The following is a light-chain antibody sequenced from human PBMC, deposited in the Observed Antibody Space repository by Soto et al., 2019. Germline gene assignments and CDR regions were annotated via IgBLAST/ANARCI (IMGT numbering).Light chain of an antibody. V-gene: IGKV3-20*01. CDR3: QQYGSSPLT. CDR1: QSVSSSY. J-gene: IGKJ1*01. Sequence: EIVLTQSPATLSFSPGERATLSCRASQSVSSSYLAWYQQKPGQAPSLLIYGASSRATGIPDRFSGSGSGTDFTLTIRRMEPEDFAVYYCQQYGSSPLTFGQGNKVDIK. CDR2: GAS.